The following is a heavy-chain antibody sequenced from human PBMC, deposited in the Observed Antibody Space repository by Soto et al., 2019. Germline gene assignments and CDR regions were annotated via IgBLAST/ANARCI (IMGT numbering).Heavy chain of an antibody. Sequence: QVQLQESGPGLVKPSGTLSLTCAVSGGSISTDYWWSWVRQPPGEGLEWIGEIFHGGTTNYNPSLKSRVTISMDKSDNQFSLKLNSVTAADTGVYYCARNPFDYWGQGTLVTVSS. CDR1: GGSISTDYW. J-gene: IGHJ4*02. CDR3: ARNPFDY. CDR2: IFHGGTT. V-gene: IGHV4-4*02.